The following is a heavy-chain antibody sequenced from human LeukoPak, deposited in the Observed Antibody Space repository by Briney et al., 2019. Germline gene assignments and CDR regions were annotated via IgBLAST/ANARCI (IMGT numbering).Heavy chain of an antibody. D-gene: IGHD5-18*01. Sequence: GGSLRLSCAASGFTFSSYAMSWVRQAPGKGLEWVSAISGSGGSTYYADSVKGRFTISRDNSKNTRYLQMNSLRAENTAVYYCAKVGAVDTALFFDYWGQGTLVTVSS. J-gene: IGHJ4*02. CDR2: ISGSGGST. V-gene: IGHV3-23*01. CDR1: GFTFSSYA. CDR3: AKVGAVDTALFFDY.